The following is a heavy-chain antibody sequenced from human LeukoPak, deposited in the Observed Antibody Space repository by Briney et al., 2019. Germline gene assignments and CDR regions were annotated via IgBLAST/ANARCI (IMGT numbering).Heavy chain of an antibody. CDR3: ARGIPQLGDSSGYFDY. V-gene: IGHV1-46*01. CDR1: GYTFTNYY. J-gene: IGHJ4*02. CDR2: INPGGRST. Sequence: ASVKVSCKASGYTFTNYYIHWVRQAPGQGLEWMGIINPGGRSTSYAQKFQGRVTMTRDTSKNQFSLKLSSVTAADTAVYYCARGIPQLGDSSGYFDYWGQGTLVTVSS. D-gene: IGHD3-22*01.